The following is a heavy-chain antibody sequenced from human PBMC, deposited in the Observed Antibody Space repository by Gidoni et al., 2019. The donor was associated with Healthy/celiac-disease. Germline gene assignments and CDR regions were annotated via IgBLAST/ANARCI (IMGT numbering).Heavy chain of an antibody. Sequence: QVQLVESGGGVVQPGRSLRLSCSASGLTFRSYGMHWVRQAPGKGREWVAVISYDGSNKYYAESVKGRFTISRDNSKNTLYLQMNSLRAEDTAVYYCARDLWSGHHEAGGASYWGQGTLVTVSS. CDR3: ARDLWSGHHEAGGASY. V-gene: IGHV3-30*16. CDR2: ISYDGSNK. CDR1: GLTFRSYG. J-gene: IGHJ4*02. D-gene: IGHD3-3*01.